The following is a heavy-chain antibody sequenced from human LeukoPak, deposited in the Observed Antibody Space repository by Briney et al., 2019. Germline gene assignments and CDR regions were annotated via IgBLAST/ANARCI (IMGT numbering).Heavy chain of an antibody. V-gene: IGHV1-18*01. CDR2: ISAYNGNT. CDR3: ARGRSSYSSSWYFWFDP. Sequence: ASVKVSCKASGYTFTSYGISWVQQAPGQGLEWMGWISAYNGNTNYAQKFQGRVTMTRDTSISTAYMELSRLRSDDTAVYYCARGRSSYSSSWYFWFDPWGQGTLVTVSS. CDR1: GYTFTSYG. D-gene: IGHD6-13*01. J-gene: IGHJ5*02.